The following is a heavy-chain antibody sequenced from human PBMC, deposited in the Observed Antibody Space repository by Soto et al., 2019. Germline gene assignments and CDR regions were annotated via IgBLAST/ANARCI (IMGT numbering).Heavy chain of an antibody. CDR2: ISRDGTTT. CDR3: AKAINIVVVIAITAFDI. CDR1: GLTFSKYW. V-gene: IGHV3-74*01. Sequence: GGSLRLSCVASGLTFSKYWMHWVRQAPGKGPVWVSYISRDGTTTDYADSVKGRFTISRDNAKNSLYLQMNSLRAEDTALYYCAKAINIVVVIAITAFDIWGQGTMVTVSS. D-gene: IGHD2-21*01. J-gene: IGHJ3*02.